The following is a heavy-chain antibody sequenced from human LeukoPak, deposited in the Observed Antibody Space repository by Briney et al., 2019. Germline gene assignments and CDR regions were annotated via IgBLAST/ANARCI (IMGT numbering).Heavy chain of an antibody. CDR2: ISYDGSNK. J-gene: IGHJ6*02. D-gene: IGHD6-13*01. V-gene: IGHV3-30*18. CDR1: GFTFSSYG. Sequence: PGRSLGLSCAVSGFTFSSYGMHWVRQAPGKGLEWVAVISYDGSNKYYADSVKGRFTISRDNSKNTLYLQMNSLRAEDTAVYYCAKDIAAAGPYYYYYGMDVWGQGTTVTVSS. CDR3: AKDIAAAGPYYYYYGMDV.